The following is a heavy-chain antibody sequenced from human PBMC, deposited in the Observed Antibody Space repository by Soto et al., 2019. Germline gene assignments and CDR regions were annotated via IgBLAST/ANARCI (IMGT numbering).Heavy chain of an antibody. J-gene: IGHJ4*01. V-gene: IGHV3-30*18. CDR2: ISFEGSNK. Sequence: GGSLRLSCAASGFTFSSYGMHWVRPTPGKGLEWVAVISFEGSNKNYADSVKGRFTISRDNSKNTLSLQMNSLRDDDTAVYYCAKDPGYCSAGSCTGYFDYWGQGTLVTVSS. CDR1: GFTFSSYG. D-gene: IGHD2-15*01. CDR3: AKDPGYCSAGSCTGYFDY.